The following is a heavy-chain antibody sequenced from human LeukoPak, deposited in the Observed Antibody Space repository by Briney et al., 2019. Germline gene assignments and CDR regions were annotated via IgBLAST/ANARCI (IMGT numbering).Heavy chain of an antibody. CDR2: IYHSGST. J-gene: IGHJ4*02. CDR1: GGSISSSNW. V-gene: IGHV4-4*02. CDR3: ARGTVGGSWYELDY. Sequence: PSETLSLTCAVSGGSISSSNWWSWVRQPPGKGLEWIGEIYHSGSTNYNPSLKSRVTISVDKSKNQFSLKLSSVTAADTAVYYCARGTVGGSWYELDYWGQGTLVTVSS. D-gene: IGHD6-13*01.